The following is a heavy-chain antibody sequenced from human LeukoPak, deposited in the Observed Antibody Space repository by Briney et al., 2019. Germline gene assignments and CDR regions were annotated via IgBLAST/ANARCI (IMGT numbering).Heavy chain of an antibody. D-gene: IGHD1-1*01. J-gene: IGHJ5*02. Sequence: ASETLSLTCAVPGGSISSGGYSWSWIRQPPGKGLEWIGYIYHSGSTYYNPSLKSRVTISVDRSKNQFSLKLSSVTAADTAVYYCARTGTTGWFDPWGQGTLVTVSS. V-gene: IGHV4-30-2*01. CDR2: IYHSGST. CDR1: GGSISSGGYS. CDR3: ARTGTTGWFDP.